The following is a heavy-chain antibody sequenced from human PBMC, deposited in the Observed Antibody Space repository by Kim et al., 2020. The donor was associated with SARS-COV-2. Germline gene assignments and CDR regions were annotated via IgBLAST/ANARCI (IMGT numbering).Heavy chain of an antibody. Sequence: SETLSLTCTVSGGSISSYYWSWIRQPPGKGLEWIGYIYCSGSTNYNPSLKSRVTISVDTSKNQFSLKLSSVTAADTAVYYCARREQNTIFGVVIAPGAFDIWGQGTMVTVSS. CDR1: GGSISSYY. CDR3: ARREQNTIFGVVIAPGAFDI. J-gene: IGHJ3*02. CDR2: IYCSGST. V-gene: IGHV4-59*01. D-gene: IGHD3-3*01.